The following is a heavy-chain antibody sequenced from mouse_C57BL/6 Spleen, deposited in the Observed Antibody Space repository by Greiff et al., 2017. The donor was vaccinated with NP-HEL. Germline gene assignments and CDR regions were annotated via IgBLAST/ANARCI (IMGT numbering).Heavy chain of an antibody. V-gene: IGHV1-26*01. CDR1: GYTFTDYY. CDR3: AAIRYFDY. J-gene: IGHJ2*01. CDR2: INPNNGGT. Sequence: EVQLQQSGPELVKPGASVKISCKASGYTFTDYYMNWVKQSHGKSLEWIGDINPNNGGTSYNQKFKGKATLTVDKSSSTAYMEVRSRTSEDSAVYYCAAIRYFDYWGQGTTLTVSS.